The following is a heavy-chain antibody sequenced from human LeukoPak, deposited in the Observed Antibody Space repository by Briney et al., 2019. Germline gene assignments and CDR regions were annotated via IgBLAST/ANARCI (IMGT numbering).Heavy chain of an antibody. CDR3: ARERQQLVRGDYYYYMDV. D-gene: IGHD6-13*01. CDR1: GFTFSSYA. CDR2: I. V-gene: IGHV3-64*01. J-gene: IGHJ6*03. Sequence: PGGSLRLSCAASGFTFSSYAMHWVRQAPGKGLEYVSVIYYANSVKGRFTISRDNSKNTLYLQMNSLRAEDTAVYYCARERQQLVRGDYYYYMDVWGKGTTVTISS.